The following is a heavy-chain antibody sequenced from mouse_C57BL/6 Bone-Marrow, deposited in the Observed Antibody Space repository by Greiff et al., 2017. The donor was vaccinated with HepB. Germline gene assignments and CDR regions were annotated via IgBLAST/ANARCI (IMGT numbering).Heavy chain of an antibody. V-gene: IGHV1-15*01. CDR3: TRVGYFAMDH. J-gene: IGHJ4*01. Sequence: QVQLQQSGAELGRPGASVTLSCKASGYTFTDYEMHWVKQTPVHGLEWIGAIDPETGGTAYNQKFKGKSILTADKSSCTAYMELRSLTSDDSAVYYCTRVGYFAMDHCGQGTSVTVSS. CDR2: IDPETGGT. CDR1: GYTFTDYE.